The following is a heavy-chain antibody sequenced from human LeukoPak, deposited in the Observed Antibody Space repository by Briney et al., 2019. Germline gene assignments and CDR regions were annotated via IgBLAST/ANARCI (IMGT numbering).Heavy chain of an antibody. V-gene: IGHV1-2*02. J-gene: IGHJ4*02. CDR1: GYTFTGYY. D-gene: IGHD5-12*01. Sequence: GASVTVSCKASGYTFTGYYMHWVRQAPGQGLEWMGWINPNSGGTNYAQNFQGRVTMSRDTSISTAYMEVSRLTSDDTAVFYCAREGSGFPYWGQGTLVTVSS. CDR2: INPNSGGT. CDR3: AREGSGFPY.